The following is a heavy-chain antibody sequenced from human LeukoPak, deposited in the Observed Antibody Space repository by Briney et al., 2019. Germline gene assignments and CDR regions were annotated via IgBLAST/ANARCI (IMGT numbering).Heavy chain of an antibody. CDR1: GFTFSSYS. Sequence: GGSLRLSCAASGFTFSSYSMNWVRQAPGKGLEWVSSISSSSSYIYYADSVKGRFTISRDNAKNSLYLQMNSLRAEDTAVYYCARDGFYYYGSGSSGVNYFDYWGQGALVTVSS. CDR3: ARDGFYYYGSGSSGVNYFDY. V-gene: IGHV3-21*01. CDR2: ISSSSSYI. J-gene: IGHJ4*02. D-gene: IGHD3-10*01.